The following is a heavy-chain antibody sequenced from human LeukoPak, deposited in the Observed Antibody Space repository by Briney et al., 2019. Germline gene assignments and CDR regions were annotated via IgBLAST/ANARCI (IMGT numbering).Heavy chain of an antibody. CDR3: ARSIAAAGYFDY. CDR2: IIPIFGTA. Sequence: SVKVSCKXSGGTFSGYAISWVRQAPGQGLEWMGGIIPIFGTANYAQKFQGRVTITADESTSTAYMELSSLRSEDTAVYYCARSIAAAGYFDYWGQGTLVTVSS. D-gene: IGHD6-13*01. V-gene: IGHV1-69*13. CDR1: GGTFSGYA. J-gene: IGHJ4*02.